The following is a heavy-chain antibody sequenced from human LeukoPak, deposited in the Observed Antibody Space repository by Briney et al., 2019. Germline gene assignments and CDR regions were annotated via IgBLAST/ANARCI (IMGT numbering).Heavy chain of an antibody. CDR1: GFTFSSYS. CDR2: ISASGGTT. J-gene: IGHJ6*02. D-gene: IGHD4-17*01. V-gene: IGHV3-23*01. Sequence: GGSLRLSCAASGFTFSSYSITWVRQAPGKGLEWVSAISASGGTTYYEDSVKGRFTISRDNSKNTVHLQMNSLRAEDTAVYYCANLYGDSSNGMDVWGQGTTVTVSS. CDR3: ANLYGDSSNGMDV.